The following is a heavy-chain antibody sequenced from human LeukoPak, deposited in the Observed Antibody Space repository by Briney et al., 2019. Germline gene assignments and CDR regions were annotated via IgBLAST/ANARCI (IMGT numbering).Heavy chain of an antibody. Sequence: SETLSLTCTVSGGSISSGDYYWSWIRQPPGRGLEWIGYIYYSGSTNYNPSLKSRVTISVDTSKNQFSLKLNSATAADTAVYYCARMRVNWFDPWGQGTLVTVSS. CDR3: ARMRVNWFDP. J-gene: IGHJ5*02. V-gene: IGHV4-30-4*08. CDR1: GGSISSGDYY. CDR2: IYYSGST.